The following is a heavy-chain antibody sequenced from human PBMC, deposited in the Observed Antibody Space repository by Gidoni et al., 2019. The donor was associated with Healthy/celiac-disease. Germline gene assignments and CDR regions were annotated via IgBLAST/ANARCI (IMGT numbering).Heavy chain of an antibody. V-gene: IGHV3-15*01. CDR3: TTDSRYFDY. J-gene: IGHJ4*02. Sequence: EVQLVASGGGLVKSGGSLRLSSAASGFTFRNAWMSWVRQAPGKGLEWVGRIKSKADSGKTDYAAPVKGRFTISRDDSKNTLYLQMNRRKTEDTAVYDCTTDSRYFDYWGQGTLVTVSS. CDR1: GFTFRNAW. CDR2: IKSKADSGKT.